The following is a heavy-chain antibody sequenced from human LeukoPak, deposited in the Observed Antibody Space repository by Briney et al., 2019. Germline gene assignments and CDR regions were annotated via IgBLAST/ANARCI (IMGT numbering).Heavy chain of an antibody. CDR3: ARDRSMLVRGVIRF. CDR1: GYTFTGYY. D-gene: IGHD3-10*01. J-gene: IGHJ4*02. Sequence: GASVKVSCKASGYTFTGYYMHWVRQAPGQGLEWMGWINPNSGGTNYAQKFQGRVTMTRDMSTSTVYMELSSLRSEDTAVYYCARDRSMLVRGVIRFWGQGTLVTVSS. V-gene: IGHV1-2*02. CDR2: INPNSGGT.